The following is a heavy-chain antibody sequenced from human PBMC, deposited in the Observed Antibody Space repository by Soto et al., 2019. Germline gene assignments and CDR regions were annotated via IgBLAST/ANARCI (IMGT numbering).Heavy chain of an antibody. CDR2: IYYSGST. J-gene: IGHJ4*02. Sequence: QVQLQESGPGLVKPSETLSLTCTVSGGSISSYYWSWIRQPPGKGLEWIGYIYYSGSTNYKPSLKSRVTISVDTSKNQFSLKMSSVTAADTAVYYCARLATRYYFDYWGQGTLVTVSS. CDR1: GGSISSYY. V-gene: IGHV4-59*01. CDR3: ARLATRYYFDY. D-gene: IGHD1-1*01.